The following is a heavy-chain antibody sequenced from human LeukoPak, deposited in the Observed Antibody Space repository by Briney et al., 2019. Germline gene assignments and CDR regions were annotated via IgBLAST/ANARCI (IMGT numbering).Heavy chain of an antibody. Sequence: GGSLRLSCAASGFTVSGNYMSWVRQTPGKGLECVSVIYSGGSTYYADSVKGRFTISRDNSKNTLYLQMNSLTAEDTAMYYCARDWVAGVPFDAFDIWGQGTMVSVSS. CDR2: IYSGGST. CDR1: GFTVSGNY. D-gene: IGHD3-10*01. V-gene: IGHV3-53*01. CDR3: ARDWVAGVPFDAFDI. J-gene: IGHJ3*02.